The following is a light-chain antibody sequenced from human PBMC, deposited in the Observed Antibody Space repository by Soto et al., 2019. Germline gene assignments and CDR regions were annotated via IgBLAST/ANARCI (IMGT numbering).Light chain of an antibody. Sequence: QSALTQPASVSGSPGQSITISCTGTSSDVGGYNYVSWYQQHPGKAPKLMIYDVSSRPSGVSNRFSGSKSGNTASLTISGLQSEDEADYYCTSYTRSSTRVVFGGGTKLTVL. CDR2: DVS. J-gene: IGLJ2*01. CDR3: TSYTRSSTRVV. V-gene: IGLV2-14*03. CDR1: SSDVGGYNY.